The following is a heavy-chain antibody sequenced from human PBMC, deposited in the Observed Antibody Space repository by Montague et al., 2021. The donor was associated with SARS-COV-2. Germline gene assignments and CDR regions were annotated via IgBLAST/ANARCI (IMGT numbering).Heavy chain of an antibody. CDR2: ISGSGSKT. V-gene: IGHV3-23*01. CDR1: GFTFNRYA. CDR3: AKGLYNDILTGYWGTLEY. Sequence: SLRLSCAGSGFTFNRYAMSWVRQRPGTGLEWVSVISGSGSKTYYADSVKGRFTISRDSSKATLYLQMSSLRVEDTAVYYCAKGLYNDILTGYWGTLEYWGQGTLVSVSP. J-gene: IGHJ4*02. D-gene: IGHD3-9*01.